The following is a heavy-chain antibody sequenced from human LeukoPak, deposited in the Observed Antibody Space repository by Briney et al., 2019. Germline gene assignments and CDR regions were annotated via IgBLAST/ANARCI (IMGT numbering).Heavy chain of an antibody. Sequence: GASVKVSCKASGYTFTGYYMHWVRQAPGQGLEWMGWINPNSGGTNYAQKFQGRVTMTRDTSISTAYMELSRLRSDGTAVYYCAIGYCSGGSCYPHDYWGQGTLVTVSS. CDR2: INPNSGGT. CDR3: AIGYCSGGSCYPHDY. J-gene: IGHJ4*02. V-gene: IGHV1-2*02. CDR1: GYTFTGYY. D-gene: IGHD2-15*01.